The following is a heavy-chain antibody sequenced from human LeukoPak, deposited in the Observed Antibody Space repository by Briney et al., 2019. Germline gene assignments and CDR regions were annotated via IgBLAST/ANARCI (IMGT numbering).Heavy chain of an antibody. D-gene: IGHD6-6*01. V-gene: IGHV1-2*02. CDR1: GYTFTGYY. CDR3: ARDRYSSSGGSVGDY. Sequence: ASVKVSCXASGYTFTGYYMHWVRQARGQGLEWMGWINPNSGGTNYAQKFQGRVTMTRDTSISTAYMELRRLRSDDTAVYYCARDRYSSSGGSVGDYWGQGTLVTVSS. CDR2: INPNSGGT. J-gene: IGHJ4*02.